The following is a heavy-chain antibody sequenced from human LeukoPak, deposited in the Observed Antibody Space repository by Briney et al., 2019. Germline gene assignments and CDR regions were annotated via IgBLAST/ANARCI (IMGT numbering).Heavy chain of an antibody. V-gene: IGHV4-59*01. CDR1: GGSISTFS. J-gene: IGHJ4*02. CDR2: IYIKST. CDR3: ARDTTVASGMQY. Sequence: SETLSLACTVSGGSISTFSWSWIRQFPGKGLEWIGSIYIKSTNYNPSLKSRVAISVDTSKNQFSLRLDSVTPADTAVYYCARDTTVASGMQYWGQGTLVTVSS. D-gene: IGHD6-19*01.